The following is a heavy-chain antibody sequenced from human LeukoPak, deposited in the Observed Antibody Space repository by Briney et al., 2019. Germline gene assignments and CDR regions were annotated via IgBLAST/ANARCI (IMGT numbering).Heavy chain of an antibody. CDR2: IYYSGST. D-gene: IGHD3-22*01. CDR1: GGSINSYY. Sequence: PSETLSLTCTVSGGSINSYYWSWIRQPPGKGLEWIGYIYYSGSTNYNPSLKSRVTISVDTSKNQFSLKLSSVTAADTAVYYCARDVYYYDSSGYPSYYYYMDVWGKGTTVTVSS. V-gene: IGHV4-59*01. J-gene: IGHJ6*03. CDR3: ARDVYYYDSSGYPSYYYYMDV.